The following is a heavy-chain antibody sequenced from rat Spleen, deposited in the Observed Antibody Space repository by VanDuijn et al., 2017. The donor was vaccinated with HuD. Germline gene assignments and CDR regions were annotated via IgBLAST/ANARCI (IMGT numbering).Heavy chain of an antibody. CDR2: ISPSGVT. V-gene: IGHV5-31*01. J-gene: IGHJ1*01. CDR1: GFTFNKYW. Sequence: EVQLVESGGGLVQPGRSLKLSCEASGFTFNKYWMTWIRQAPTKGLEWVASISPSGVTYYRDSVKGRFTVSRENARSTLYLLMDSLKSEDTATYYCSNNWELYYWGPGTMVTVSS. CDR3: SNNWELYY. D-gene: IGHD1-2*01.